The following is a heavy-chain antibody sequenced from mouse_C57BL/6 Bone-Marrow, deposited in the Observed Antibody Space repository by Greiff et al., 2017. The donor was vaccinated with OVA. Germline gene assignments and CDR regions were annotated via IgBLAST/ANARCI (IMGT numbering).Heavy chain of an antibody. J-gene: IGHJ4*01. CDR3: ARHEGYYVGAMDY. Sequence: EVKVVESGGGLVQPGGSLKLSCAASGFTFSDYYMYWVRQTPEKRLEWVAYISNGGGSTYYPDTVKGRFTISRDNAKNTLYLQMSRLKSEDTAMYYCARHEGYYVGAMDYWGQGTSVTVSA. CDR1: GFTFSDYY. CDR2: ISNGGGST. D-gene: IGHD2-3*01. V-gene: IGHV5-12*01.